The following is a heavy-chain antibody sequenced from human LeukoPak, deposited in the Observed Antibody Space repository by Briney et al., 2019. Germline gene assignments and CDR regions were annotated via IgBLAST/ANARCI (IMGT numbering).Heavy chain of an antibody. J-gene: IGHJ3*02. D-gene: IGHD5-12*01. CDR1: GFTFSSYW. Sequence: PGGFLRLSCTASGFTFSSYWMSWVRQAPGKGLEWVSSISSSSSYIYYADSVKGRFTISRDNAKNSLYLQMNSLRAEDTAVYYCARDGDIVATPGTFDIWGQGTMVTVSS. V-gene: IGHV3-21*01. CDR3: ARDGDIVATPGTFDI. CDR2: ISSSSSYI.